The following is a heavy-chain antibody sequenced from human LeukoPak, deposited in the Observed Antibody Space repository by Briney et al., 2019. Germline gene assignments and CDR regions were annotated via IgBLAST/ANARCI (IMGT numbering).Heavy chain of an antibody. V-gene: IGHV4-39*01. D-gene: IGHD6-19*01. CDR3: ATSGWYLLPGVY. J-gene: IGHJ4*02. CDR1: GVSISSSNSY. CDR2: IYYSGNT. Sequence: SETLSLTCTVSGVSISSSNSYWGWIRQPPGKGLEWIGSIYYSGNTYYNASLKSQVSISIDTSKNQFSLKLTSVTAADTAVYYCATSGWYLLPGVYWGQGTLVTVSS.